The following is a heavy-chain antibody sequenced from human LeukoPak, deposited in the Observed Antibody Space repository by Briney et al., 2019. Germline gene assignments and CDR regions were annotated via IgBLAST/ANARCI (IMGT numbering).Heavy chain of an antibody. J-gene: IGHJ5*02. CDR3: ARDRWFDP. CDR1: GGSISSHY. Sequence: PSETLSLTCTVSGGSISSHYWSWIRQPPGKGLEWIGYIYYRGSTNYNPSLKSRVTISVDTSKNQFSLKLSSVTAADTAVYYCARDRWFDPWGQGTLVTVSS. CDR2: IYYRGST. V-gene: IGHV4-59*11.